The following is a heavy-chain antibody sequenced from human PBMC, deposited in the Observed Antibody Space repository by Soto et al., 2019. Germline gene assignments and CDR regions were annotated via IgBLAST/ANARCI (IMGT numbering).Heavy chain of an antibody. V-gene: IGHV1-46*01. CDR3: ARVFRLGGYSYGRRDYYYGMDV. Sequence: ASVKVSCKASGYTFTSYYMHWVRQAPGRGLEWMGIINPSGGSTSYAQKFQGRVTMTRDTSTSTVYMELSSLRSEDTAVYYCARVFRLGGYSYGRRDYYYGMDVWGQGTTVTVSS. CDR1: GYTFTSYY. J-gene: IGHJ6*02. CDR2: INPSGGST. D-gene: IGHD5-18*01.